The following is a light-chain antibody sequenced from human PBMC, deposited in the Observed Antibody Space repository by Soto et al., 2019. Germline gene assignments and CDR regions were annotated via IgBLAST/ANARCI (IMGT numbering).Light chain of an antibody. CDR2: ASS. CDR3: QQANTFPLT. J-gene: IGKJ4*01. Sequence: DIQMTQSPSSVSASVGDRVSITCRASQTFNNWLAWYQQRPGKAPKLLIYASSTLQGGVPSRFSGSGSGTDFTLTISSLQPEDFATYYCQQANTFPLTFGGGTKVDIK. CDR1: QTFNNW. V-gene: IGKV1-12*01.